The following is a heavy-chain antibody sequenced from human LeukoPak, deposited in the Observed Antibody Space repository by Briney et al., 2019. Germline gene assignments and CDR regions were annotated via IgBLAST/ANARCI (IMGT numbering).Heavy chain of an antibody. D-gene: IGHD4-11*01. CDR1: GYTFTSYG. J-gene: IGHJ4*02. CDR3: ATVSRLGHGPRFYFDY. Sequence: ASVKVSCKASGYTFTSYGISWVRQAPGQGLEWMGWISAYNGNTNYAQKLQGRVTMTTDTSTSTAYMELRSLRSDDTAVYYCATVSRLGHGPRFYFDYWGQGTLVTVSS. CDR2: ISAYNGNT. V-gene: IGHV1-18*01.